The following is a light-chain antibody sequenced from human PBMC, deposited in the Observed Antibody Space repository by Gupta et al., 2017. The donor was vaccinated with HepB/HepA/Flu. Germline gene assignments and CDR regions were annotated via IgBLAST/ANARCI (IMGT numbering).Light chain of an antibody. CDR3: YSSDSSGYHRV. Sequence: SYESTQPPSVSVSPAQTARLTCSGDALPKKNAYWYQQKSGQAPVLVIYENTKRPSGIPEKFSGSTSGTMATLTISGAQVQDEADYYCYSSDSSGYHRVFGGGTKLTVL. CDR2: ENT. CDR1: ALPKKN. J-gene: IGLJ3*02. V-gene: IGLV3-10*01.